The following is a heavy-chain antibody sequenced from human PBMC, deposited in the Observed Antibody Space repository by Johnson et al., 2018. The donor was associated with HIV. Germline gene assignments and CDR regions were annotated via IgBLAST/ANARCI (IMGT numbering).Heavy chain of an antibody. V-gene: IGHV3-7*05. CDR1: GFTFSSYW. CDR3: GRWNYALDI. J-gene: IGHJ3*02. D-gene: IGHD1-7*01. CDR2: INQDGSEI. Sequence: EQLVESGGGLVQPGGSLRLSCITSGFTFSSYWMNWVRQAPGQGLEWVANINQDGSEIYYVDSVKGRFTISRDNAKKSLHLQMNSLRAEDTAVYYCGRWNYALDIWGQGTMVTVSS.